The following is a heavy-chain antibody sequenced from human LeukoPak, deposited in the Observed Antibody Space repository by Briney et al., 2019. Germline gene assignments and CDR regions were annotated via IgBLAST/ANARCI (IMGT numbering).Heavy chain of an antibody. CDR3: AKSGYNRFDY. CDR1: GFTFSSYG. CDR2: ISSSSSTI. J-gene: IGHJ4*02. D-gene: IGHD5-24*01. V-gene: IGHV3-48*04. Sequence: GGSLRLSCAASGFTFSSYGMTWVRQAPGKGLEWVSYISSSSSTIYYVDSVKGRFTISRDNAKNSLYLQMNSLRAEDTAVYYCAKSGYNRFDYWGQGTLVTVSS.